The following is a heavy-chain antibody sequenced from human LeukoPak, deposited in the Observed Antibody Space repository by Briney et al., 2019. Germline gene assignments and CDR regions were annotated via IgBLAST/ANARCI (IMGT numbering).Heavy chain of an antibody. CDR1: GGSFSGYY. J-gene: IGHJ5*02. Sequence: SETLSLTCAVYGGSFSGYYWSWIRQPPGEGLEWIVEINHSGSTNYNPSLKSRVTISVDTSKNQFSLKLSSVTAADTAVYYCASFAEIWFGDNWFDPWGQGTLVTVSS. CDR3: ASFAEIWFGDNWFDP. V-gene: IGHV4-34*01. CDR2: INHSGST. D-gene: IGHD3-10*01.